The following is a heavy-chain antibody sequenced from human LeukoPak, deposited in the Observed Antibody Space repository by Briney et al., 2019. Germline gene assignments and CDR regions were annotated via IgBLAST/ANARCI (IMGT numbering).Heavy chain of an antibody. CDR3: ALGYYDILTGYYGRDY. D-gene: IGHD3-9*01. J-gene: IGHJ4*02. V-gene: IGHV3-11*01. Sequence: PGGSLRLSCAASGFTFRDYYMSWIRQAPGKGLEWVSYISSSGSTIYYADSVKGRFTISRDNAKNSLYLQMNSLRAEDTAVYYCALGYYDILTGYYGRDYWGQGTLVTVPS. CDR2: ISSSGSTI. CDR1: GFTFRDYY.